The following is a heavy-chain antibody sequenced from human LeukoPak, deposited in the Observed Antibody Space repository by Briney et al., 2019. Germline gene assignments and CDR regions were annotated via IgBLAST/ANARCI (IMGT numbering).Heavy chain of an antibody. CDR2: IKSKTDGGTT. J-gene: IGHJ4*02. CDR1: GFTFSNAW. D-gene: IGHD3-10*01. CDR3: TTDTDYGSGSYYNSVNY. V-gene: IGHV3-15*01. Sequence: GGSLRLSCAASGFTFSNAWMSWVRQAPGKGLEWVGRIKSKTDGGTTDYAAPVKGRFTISRDDSKNTLYLQMNSLKTEDTAMYYCTTDTDYGSGSYYNSVNYWGQGTLVTVSS.